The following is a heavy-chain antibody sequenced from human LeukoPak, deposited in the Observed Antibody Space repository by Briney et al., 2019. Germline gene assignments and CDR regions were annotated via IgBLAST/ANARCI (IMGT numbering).Heavy chain of an antibody. D-gene: IGHD4-23*01. V-gene: IGHV1-18*01. J-gene: IGHJ4*02. CDR2: ISPYNGNT. CDR1: GYTFSSYG. Sequence: ASVKVSCKASGYTFSSYGISWVRQAPGQRLEWMGWISPYNGNTNYVQKLQGRVTMTTDTSTSTAYMELRSLRSDDTAVYYCARDLSWRWPNSGSNYFDYWGQGTLVTVSS. CDR3: ARDLSWRWPNSGSNYFDY.